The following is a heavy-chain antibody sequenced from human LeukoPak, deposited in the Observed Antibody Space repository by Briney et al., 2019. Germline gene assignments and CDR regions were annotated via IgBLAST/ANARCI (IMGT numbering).Heavy chain of an antibody. Sequence: PGRSLRLSCAVSGFTFSGHAMHWVRQAPGKGLEWVAIISYDGRNTYYADSVKGRFTISRANSKNTLYLQMNSLRAEDAAVYYCAKDRFWGQGTPVTVSS. CDR3: AKDRF. CDR1: GFTFSGHA. V-gene: IGHV3-33*06. CDR2: ISYDGRNT. J-gene: IGHJ4*02.